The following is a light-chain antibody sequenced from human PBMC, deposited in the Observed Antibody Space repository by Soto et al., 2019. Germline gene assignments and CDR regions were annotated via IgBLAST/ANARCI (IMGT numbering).Light chain of an antibody. V-gene: IGKV3-11*01. Sequence: EIVLTQSPATLSLSPGDRATLSCRASQSVSRYLAWYQQKPGQAPRLLIYDASNRATGIPARFSGSGSGTDFTLTISSLEPEDFAIYYCQQRSNWPPFGQGTKLEIK. CDR1: QSVSRY. CDR2: DAS. J-gene: IGKJ2*01. CDR3: QQRSNWPP.